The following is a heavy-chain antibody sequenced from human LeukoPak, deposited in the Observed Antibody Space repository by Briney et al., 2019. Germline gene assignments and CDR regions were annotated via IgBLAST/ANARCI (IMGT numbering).Heavy chain of an antibody. D-gene: IGHD6-19*01. V-gene: IGHV4-59*01. CDR2: IYYSGST. Sequence: SETLSLTCTVSGGSISSYYWSWIRQPPGKGLEWIGYIYYSGSTNYNPSLKSRVTISVDTSKNQFSLKLSSVTAPDTAVYYCARESVAGTPYYFDYWGQGTLVTVSS. CDR1: GGSISSYY. J-gene: IGHJ4*02. CDR3: ARESVAGTPYYFDY.